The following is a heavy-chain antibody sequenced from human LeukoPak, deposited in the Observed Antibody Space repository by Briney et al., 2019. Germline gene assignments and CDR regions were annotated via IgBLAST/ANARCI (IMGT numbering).Heavy chain of an antibody. J-gene: IGHJ4*02. CDR1: GGSIGSSSAY. CDR3: VSPRGFSYGYFDY. D-gene: IGHD5-18*01. CDR2: IYYSKNT. Sequence: KASETLSLTCTVSGGSIGSSSAYWGWIRQPPGKGLEWIGSIYYSKNTYYNPSLKSRVTISADTSKNQFSLTLGSVSATDTAVYYCVSPRGFSYGYFDYWGQGTLVTVSS. V-gene: IGHV4-39*01.